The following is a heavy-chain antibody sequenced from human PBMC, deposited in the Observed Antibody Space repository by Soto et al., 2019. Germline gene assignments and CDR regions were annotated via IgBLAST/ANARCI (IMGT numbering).Heavy chain of an antibody. J-gene: IGHJ6*02. Sequence: QVQLVQSGAEVKKPGASVKVSCKASGYTFTGYYMHWVRQAPGQGREWMGWINPNSGGTNYAQKFQGWVTMTRDTSISTAYMELSRLRSDDTAVYYCARSPEYDFWSGYSYYYGMDVWGQGTTVTVSS. V-gene: IGHV1-2*04. D-gene: IGHD3-3*01. CDR3: ARSPEYDFWSGYSYYYGMDV. CDR2: INPNSGGT. CDR1: GYTFTGYY.